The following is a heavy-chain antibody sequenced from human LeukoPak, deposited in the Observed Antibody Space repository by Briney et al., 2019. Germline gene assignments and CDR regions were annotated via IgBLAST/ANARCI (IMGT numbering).Heavy chain of an antibody. J-gene: IGHJ4*02. D-gene: IGHD5/OR15-5a*01. CDR2: ISSSSGYI. CDR1: GCAGSDYN. Sequence: SLTLSCSASGCAGSDYNTNWVRQPPRKGLEWVSYISSSSGYIYFADSVKGRFTISRDNAKNSLYLQMNSLRAEDTAVYYCAKDLFSTVTDYYFDYWGQGTLVTVSS. V-gene: IGHV3-21*01. CDR3: AKDLFSTVTDYYFDY.